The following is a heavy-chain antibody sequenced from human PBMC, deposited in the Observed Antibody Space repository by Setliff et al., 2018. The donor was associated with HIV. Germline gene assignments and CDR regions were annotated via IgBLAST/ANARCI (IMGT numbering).Heavy chain of an antibody. J-gene: IGHJ4*02. D-gene: IGHD4-17*01. V-gene: IGHV2-5*02. CDR2: IYWDDDK. CDR3: AHRAYYGEFGF. CDR1: GFSLSTSGVG. Sequence: SGPTLVNPTQTLTLTCIFSGFSLSTSGVGVGWIRQPPGKALECLALIYWDDDKHYSPSLKSRLTITKDTSKNQVVLKMANMDPVDTATYYCAHRAYYGEFGFCGQGTQVTVSS.